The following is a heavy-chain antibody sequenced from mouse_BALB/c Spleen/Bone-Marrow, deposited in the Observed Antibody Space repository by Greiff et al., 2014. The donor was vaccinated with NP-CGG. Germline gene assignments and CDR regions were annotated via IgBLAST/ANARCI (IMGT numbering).Heavy chain of an antibody. Sequence: QLVESGPELVKPGASVKMSCKASGYTFTRCVIHWVRQKPGQGLDWIGYINPYNEGSKYNEKFKGEATLTSDKSSHTAYMELSSLTSDDSAVYYCARERDYGDYFDYWGQGTTLTVSS. CDR2: INPYNEGS. D-gene: IGHD1-1*01. CDR3: ARERDYGDYFDY. CDR1: GYTFTRCV. V-gene: IGHV1-14*01. J-gene: IGHJ2*01.